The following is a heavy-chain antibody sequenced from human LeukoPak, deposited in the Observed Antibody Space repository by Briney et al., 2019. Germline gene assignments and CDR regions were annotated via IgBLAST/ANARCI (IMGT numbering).Heavy chain of an antibody. Sequence: GGSLRLSCVASGFTFVSHWMTWVRQAPGKGLEWVANINQDGSEKYYVDSVKGRFTISRDNAKNSLHLQMNSLRAEDTALYYCTRTSVGATGVRGFDPWGQGTLVTVSS. V-gene: IGHV3-7*01. CDR1: GFTFVSHW. D-gene: IGHD1-26*01. J-gene: IGHJ5*02. CDR3: TRTSVGATGVRGFDP. CDR2: INQDGSEK.